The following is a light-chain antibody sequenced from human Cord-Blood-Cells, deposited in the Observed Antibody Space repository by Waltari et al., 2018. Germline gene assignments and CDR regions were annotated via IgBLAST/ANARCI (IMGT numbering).Light chain of an antibody. V-gene: IGKV1-8*01. J-gene: IGKJ4*01. CDR2: AAS. CDR1: QGISSY. CDR3: QQYYSYPLT. Sequence: AIRMTQSPSSFSASTGDRVTITCRASQGISSYLAWYQQKPGKAPKLLIYAASTLQSRVPSRFSGSGSGTDFTLTSSCLQSEDFATYYCQQYYSYPLTFGGGTKVEIK.